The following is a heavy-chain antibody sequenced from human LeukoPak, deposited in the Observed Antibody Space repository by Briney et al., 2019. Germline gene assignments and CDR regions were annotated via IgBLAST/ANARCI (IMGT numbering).Heavy chain of an antibody. J-gene: IGHJ6*03. Sequence: ASVTVSCKASGYTFTSYGISWVRQAPGQGLEWMGWISAYNGNTNYAQKLQGRVTMTTDTSTSTAYMELRSLRSDDTAVYYCARVAVRDCSSTSCNYYYYYYMDVWGKGTTVTVSS. CDR3: ARVAVRDCSSTSCNYYYYYYMDV. CDR1: GYTFTSYG. D-gene: IGHD2-2*01. CDR2: ISAYNGNT. V-gene: IGHV1-18*01.